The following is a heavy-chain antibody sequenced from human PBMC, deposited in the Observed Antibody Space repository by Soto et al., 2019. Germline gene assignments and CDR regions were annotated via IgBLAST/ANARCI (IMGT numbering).Heavy chain of an antibody. D-gene: IGHD3-22*01. CDR1: GFTFSSYS. CDR2: ISSSSSYI. Sequence: EVQLVESGGGLVKPGGSLRLSCAASGFTFSSYSMNWVRQAPGKGLEWVSSISSSSSYIYYADSVKGRFTISRDNAKNPLYLKINSLGAEDTAVYYWARAILNYYESSDRGYWGQGPLVTVPS. J-gene: IGHJ4*02. V-gene: IGHV3-21*01. CDR3: ARAILNYYESSDRGY.